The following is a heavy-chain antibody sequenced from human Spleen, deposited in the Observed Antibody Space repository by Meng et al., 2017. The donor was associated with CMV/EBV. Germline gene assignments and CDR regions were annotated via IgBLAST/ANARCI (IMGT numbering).Heavy chain of an antibody. CDR2: INPQSGGT. V-gene: IGHV1-2*02. J-gene: IGHJ6*02. Sequence: ASVKVSCKASGYTFSIYGVTWVRQAPGQGLEWMGWINPQSGGTNYAQKFQGRVTMTRDTSISTGYLELRRLRSDDTAVYYCARDQGYYYYGLDVWGQGTTVTVSS. CDR1: GYTFSIYG. CDR3: ARDQGYYYYGLDV.